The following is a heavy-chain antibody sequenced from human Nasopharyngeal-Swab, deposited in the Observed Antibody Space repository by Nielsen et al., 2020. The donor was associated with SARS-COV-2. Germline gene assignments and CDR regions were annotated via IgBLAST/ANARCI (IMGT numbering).Heavy chain of an antibody. J-gene: IGHJ4*02. CDR3: AKDNSGYDLSGEFDY. CDR1: GFTFDDYA. D-gene: IGHD5-12*01. CDR2: ISWNSGSI. V-gene: IGHV3-9*01. Sequence: SLKLSCAASGFTFDDYAMHWVRQAPGKGLEWVSGISWNSGSIGYADSVKGRFTISRDNAKNSLYLQMNSLRAEDTALYYCAKDNSGYDLSGEFDYWGQGTLVTVSS.